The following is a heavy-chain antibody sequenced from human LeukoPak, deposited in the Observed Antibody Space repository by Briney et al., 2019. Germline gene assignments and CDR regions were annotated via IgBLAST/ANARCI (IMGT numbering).Heavy chain of an antibody. Sequence: SETLSLTCTVSGGSIGSTGYYWGWIRQPPGKGLEWIGSISYSGSTYYNPSLKSRVTISVDTSKNQFSLKLSSVTAADTAVYYCAEVTVADYWGQGTLVTVSS. CDR3: AEVTVADY. V-gene: IGHV4-39*01. J-gene: IGHJ4*02. CDR1: GGSIGSTGYY. CDR2: ISYSGST. D-gene: IGHD5-18*01.